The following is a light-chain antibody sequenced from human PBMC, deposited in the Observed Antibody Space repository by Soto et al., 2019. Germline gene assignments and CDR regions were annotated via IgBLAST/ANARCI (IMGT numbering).Light chain of an antibody. CDR3: QTWGTGIEV. CDR2: LNSDGSH. J-gene: IGLJ3*02. CDR1: SGHSSYT. Sequence: QSVLTQSPSASASLGASVSLTCTLSSGHSSYTIAWHQQQPEKGPRYLMTLNSDGSHSKGDGIPDRFSGSSSGAERYLSISSLQSEDEADYYCQTWGTGIEVFGGGTKVTVL. V-gene: IGLV4-69*01.